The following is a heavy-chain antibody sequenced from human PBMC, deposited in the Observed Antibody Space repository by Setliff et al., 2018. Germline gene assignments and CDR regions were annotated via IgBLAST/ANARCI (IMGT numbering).Heavy chain of an antibody. CDR1: GYPISRGFY. CDR3: ARAAARAEYSDTSAYLPFDF. J-gene: IGHJ4*02. V-gene: IGHV4-38-2*02. D-gene: IGHD3-16*01. CDR2: VYHSGSS. Sequence: SETLSLTCTVPGYPISRGFYWGWIRQSPGRGLEWIGSVYHSGSSYQNPSLRSRIAVSVDTSKNQFSLRLNSVTAADTAVYFCARAAARAEYSDTSAYLPFDFWGLGTLVTVSS.